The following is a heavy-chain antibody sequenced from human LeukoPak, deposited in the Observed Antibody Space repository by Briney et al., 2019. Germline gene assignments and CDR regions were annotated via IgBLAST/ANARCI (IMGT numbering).Heavy chain of an antibody. Sequence: TSETLSLTCTDSGGSISSYYRGCIRQPAGKGLEWIGRIYTSGSTNYNPSLKSRVTMSVDTSKNQFSLKLSSLTAADTAVYYCAKCRYDSSGYVFDPWGQGTRVTVSS. CDR2: IYTSGST. D-gene: IGHD3-22*01. J-gene: IGHJ5*02. CDR3: AKCRYDSSGYVFDP. CDR1: GGSISSYY. V-gene: IGHV4-4*07.